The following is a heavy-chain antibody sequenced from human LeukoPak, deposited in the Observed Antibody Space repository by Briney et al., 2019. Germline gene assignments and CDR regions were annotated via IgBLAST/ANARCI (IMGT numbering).Heavy chain of an antibody. CDR2: IAYSGST. J-gene: IGHJ5*02. V-gene: IGHV4-39*01. D-gene: IGHD2-2*01. CDR1: GGSVGSSTYY. CDR3: ARLGFCTSTSCP. Sequence: SETLSLTCTVSGGSVGSSTYYWGWIRQPPGKGLEWIASIAYSGSTYNPSLKSRVTISVDTSKNQFSLKLSSVTAADTAVYYCARLGFCTSTSCPWGQGTLVTVSS.